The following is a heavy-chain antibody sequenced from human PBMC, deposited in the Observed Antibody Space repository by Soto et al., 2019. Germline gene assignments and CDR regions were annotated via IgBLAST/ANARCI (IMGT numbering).Heavy chain of an antibody. CDR3: AKDLVFFGRYGMDG. Sequence: GGSLRLSCAASGFTFSSYAMSWVRQASGKGLEWVSAISGSGGSTYYADSVKGRFTISRDNPKNTLYLQMNSLRAEDQAVYCYAKDLVFFGRYGMDGWVQWTTVTVSS. CDR1: GFTFSSYA. CDR2: ISGSGGST. D-gene: IGHD2-15*01. J-gene: IGHJ6*02. V-gene: IGHV3-23*01.